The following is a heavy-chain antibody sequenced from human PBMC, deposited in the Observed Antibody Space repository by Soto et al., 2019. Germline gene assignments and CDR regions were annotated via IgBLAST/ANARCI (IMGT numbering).Heavy chain of an antibody. Sequence: QVTLKESGPVLVKPTETLTLTCSVSGFSLTNGRMGVSWIRQPPGKALEWLAHFFSDAERSYSTSMQSRLNMYKDSSGSQVVLTMTNMAPADTATYFCARMDGDYNYYGLDVGGHGNAVTVSS. J-gene: IGHJ6*02. D-gene: IGHD4-17*01. CDR2: FFSDAER. CDR1: GFSLTNGRMG. CDR3: ARMDGDYNYYGLDV. V-gene: IGHV2-26*01.